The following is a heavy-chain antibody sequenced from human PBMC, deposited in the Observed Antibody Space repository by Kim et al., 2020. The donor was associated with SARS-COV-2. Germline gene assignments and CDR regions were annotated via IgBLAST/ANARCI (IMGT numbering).Heavy chain of an antibody. CDR3: ATQPLRWRRWFDP. Sequence: SETLSLTCAVYGGSFSGYYWSWIRQPPGKGLEWIGEINHSGSTNYNPSLKSRVTISVDTSKNQFSLKLSSVTAADTAVYYCATQPLRWRRWFDPWGQGTLVTVSS. D-gene: IGHD4-17*01. CDR1: GGSFSGYY. J-gene: IGHJ5*02. V-gene: IGHV4-34*01. CDR2: INHSGST.